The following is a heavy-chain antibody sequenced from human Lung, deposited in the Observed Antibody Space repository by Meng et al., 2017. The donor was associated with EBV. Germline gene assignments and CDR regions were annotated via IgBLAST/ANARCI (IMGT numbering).Heavy chain of an antibody. CDR2: IYYSGSR. J-gene: IGHJ4*02. CDR1: GDAISNGDYY. D-gene: IGHD2-21*01. Sequence: PDSGPGLVHPPQTLSLSCGVYGDAISNGDYYWRWVRQSPGKGLEWIGYIYYSGSRYYNPSLKSRVTISVDTSKNQFSLNLNSMTAADTAVYYCASFDHIPRRNYFDYWGQGTLVTVFS. V-gene: IGHV4-30-4*01. CDR3: ASFDHIPRRNYFDY.